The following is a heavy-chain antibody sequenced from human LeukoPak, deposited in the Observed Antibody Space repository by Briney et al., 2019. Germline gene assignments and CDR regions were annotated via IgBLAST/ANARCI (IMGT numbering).Heavy chain of an antibody. CDR2: IYHSGST. V-gene: IGHV4-38-2*02. Sequence: SETLSLTCTVSGYSISSGYYWGWIRQPPGKGLEWIGSIYHSGSTYYNPSLKSRVTISVDTSKNQFSLKLSSVTAADTAVYYCARTNTPITIFGVDQSGFDPWGQGTLVTVSS. D-gene: IGHD3-3*01. CDR1: GYSISSGYY. J-gene: IGHJ5*02. CDR3: ARTNTPITIFGVDQSGFDP.